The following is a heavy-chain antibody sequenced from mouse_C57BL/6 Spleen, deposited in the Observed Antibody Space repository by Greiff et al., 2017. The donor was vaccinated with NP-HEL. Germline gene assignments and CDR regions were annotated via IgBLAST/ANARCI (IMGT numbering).Heavy chain of an antibody. CDR1: GYTFTDYN. V-gene: IGHV1-22*01. D-gene: IGHD1-1*01. Sequence: EVKLQQSGPELVKPGASVKMSCKASGYTFTDYNMHWVKQSHGKSLEWIGYINPNNGGTSYNQKFKGKATLTVNKSSSTAYMELRSLTSEDSAVYYCARSDYYGSSYYWYFDVWGTWTTVTVSS. CDR3: ARSDYYGSSYYWYFDV. CDR2: INPNNGGT. J-gene: IGHJ1*03.